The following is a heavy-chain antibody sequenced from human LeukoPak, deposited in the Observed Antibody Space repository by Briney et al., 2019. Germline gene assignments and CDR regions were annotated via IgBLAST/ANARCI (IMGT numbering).Heavy chain of an antibody. CDR3: ARDPGSSGWFDFDY. J-gene: IGHJ4*02. CDR1: GDSVSSNSAA. CDR2: TYYRSEWYN. V-gene: IGHV6-1*01. D-gene: IGHD6-19*01. Sequence: SQTLSLTCAISGDSVSSNSAAWNWIRQSPSRGLEWLGRTYYRSEWYNDYAVSVKSRITINPDTSKNQFSLQLNSVTPEDTAVYYCARDPGSSGWFDFDYWGQGTLVTVSS.